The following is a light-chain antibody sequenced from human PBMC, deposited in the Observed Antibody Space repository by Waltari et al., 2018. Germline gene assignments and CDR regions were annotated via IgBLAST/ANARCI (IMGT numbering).Light chain of an antibody. CDR1: SSDVVGYEF. CDR2: DVS. Sequence: QSALTQPASVSGSPGPSVTISCTGTSSDVVGYEFVPWYQQHPGKAPKLLIYDVSNRPSGVSNRFAGSRSGNTASLTISDLQTDDEADYFCSSYTANSLVLFGGGTQVTVL. J-gene: IGLJ2*01. CDR3: SSYTANSLVL. V-gene: IGLV2-14*03.